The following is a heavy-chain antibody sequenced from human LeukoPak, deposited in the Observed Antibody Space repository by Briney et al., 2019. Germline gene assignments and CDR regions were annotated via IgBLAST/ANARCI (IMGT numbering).Heavy chain of an antibody. CDR3: ARDLPHLVVPAAMGGDWFDP. CDR2: FDPEEGET. V-gene: IGHV1-24*01. D-gene: IGHD2-2*01. Sequence: ASVKVSCKVSGYSLSELFIHWVRQAPGKGPEWMGGFDPEEGETVYAQKFQGRVTITADESTSTAYMELRSLRSDDTAVYYCARDLPHLVVPAAMGGDWFDPWGQGTLVTVSS. CDR1: GYSLSELF. J-gene: IGHJ5*02.